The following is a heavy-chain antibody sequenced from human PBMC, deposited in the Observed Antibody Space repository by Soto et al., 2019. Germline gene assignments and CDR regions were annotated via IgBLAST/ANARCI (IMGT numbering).Heavy chain of an antibody. CDR1: GYSFDSYA. Sequence: QGQLVQTGATQEKPGASVKFSCEAFGYSFDSYAYSWVRQAPGQGLEWMGRIGSGDTNYAQKLQGRVTMTTDTSTNTAYMELRILISDDTTLYFCARENDPYGFDLWGQGKMVTVSS. CDR3: ARENDPYGFDL. V-gene: IGHV1-18*01. J-gene: IGHJ3*01. CDR2: IGSGDT.